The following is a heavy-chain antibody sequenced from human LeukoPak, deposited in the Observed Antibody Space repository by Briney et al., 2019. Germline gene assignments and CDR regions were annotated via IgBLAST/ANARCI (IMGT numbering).Heavy chain of an antibody. CDR3: ATSLTLNYDFWSGYYTGPFDY. Sequence: GGSLRLSCAASGFTFSSYAMSWVRQAPGKGLEWVSAISGSGGSTYYADSVKGRFTISRDNSKNTLYLQMNSLRAEDTAVYYCATSLTLNYDFWSGYYTGPFDYWGQGTLVTVSS. D-gene: IGHD3-3*01. CDR1: GFTFSSYA. V-gene: IGHV3-23*01. CDR2: ISGSGGST. J-gene: IGHJ4*02.